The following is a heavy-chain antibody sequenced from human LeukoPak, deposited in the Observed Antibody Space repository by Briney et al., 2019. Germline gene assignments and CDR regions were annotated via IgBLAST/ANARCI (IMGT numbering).Heavy chain of an antibody. V-gene: IGHV3-7*01. J-gene: IGHJ4*02. CDR2: INGDESGK. CDR3: SRGEGDDY. D-gene: IGHD3-10*01. CDR1: GFTFSSYW. Sequence: GGSLRLSCAASGFTFSSYWMSWVRQAPGKGLEWVANINGDESGKYYVDSVKARFTISRDNAKNSLYPQMNSLRVDDTAIYYCSRGEGDDYWGQGTLVTVSS.